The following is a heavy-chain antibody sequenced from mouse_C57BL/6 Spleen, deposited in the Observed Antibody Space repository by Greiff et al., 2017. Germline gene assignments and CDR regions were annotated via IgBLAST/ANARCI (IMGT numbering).Heavy chain of an antibody. V-gene: IGHV1-15*01. CDR1: GYTFTDYE. CDR3: TRRDYGSSYWYFEV. Sequence: QVQLQQSGAELVRPGASVTLSCKASGYTFTDYEMNWVKQTPVHGLEWIGAIDPETGGTAYNQKFKGKAILTADKSSSTAYMELRSLTSEDSAVYYCTRRDYGSSYWYFEVWGTGPTVTVSS. D-gene: IGHD1-1*01. J-gene: IGHJ1*03. CDR2: IDPETGGT.